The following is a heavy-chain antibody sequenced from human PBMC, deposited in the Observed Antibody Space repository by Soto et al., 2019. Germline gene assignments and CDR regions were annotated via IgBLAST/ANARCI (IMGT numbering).Heavy chain of an antibody. CDR1: CA. CDR3: AKGRSYYYYYGVDV. V-gene: IGHV3-23*01. CDR2: IIDSGGST. Sequence: CALGWVRQPPGKGLEWVSDIIDSGGSTYYADSVKGRFTISRDNSKSTLYLQMNSLRAEDTALYYCAKGRSYYYYYGVDVWGQGTTVTVSS. J-gene: IGHJ6*02.